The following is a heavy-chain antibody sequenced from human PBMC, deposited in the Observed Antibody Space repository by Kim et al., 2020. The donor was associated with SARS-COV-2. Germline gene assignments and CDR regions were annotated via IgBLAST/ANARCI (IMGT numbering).Heavy chain of an antibody. Sequence: QKFRGRVTISRDTSASTAYMELNSLRSEDTAVYYCARVGVDSSSWYPFDYWGHGTLVTVSS. CDR3: ARVGVDSSSWYPFDY. D-gene: IGHD6-13*01. V-gene: IGHV1-3*01. J-gene: IGHJ4*01.